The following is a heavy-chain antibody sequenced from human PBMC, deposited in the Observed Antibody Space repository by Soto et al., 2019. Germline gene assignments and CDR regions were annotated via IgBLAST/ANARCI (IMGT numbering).Heavy chain of an antibody. CDR2: ITSTSSTK. CDR1: GFTFSSHT. D-gene: IGHD3-10*01. V-gene: IGHV3-48*02. J-gene: IGHJ6*02. Sequence: GGSLRLSCASSGFTFSSHTMNWARQAPGKGLEWVSYITSTSSTKSYAASVKGRFTISRDNANNSLYLQMNSLRDEDTAVYYCARRITMVRGPYYYYAMDVWGQGTTVTVSS. CDR3: ARRITMVRGPYYYYAMDV.